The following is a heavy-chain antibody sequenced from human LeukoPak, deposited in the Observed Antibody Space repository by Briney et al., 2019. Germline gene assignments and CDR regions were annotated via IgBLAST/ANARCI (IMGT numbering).Heavy chain of an antibody. CDR2: INGDGSWT. Sequence: TGGSLRLSCAASGNYWMHWVRQAPGKGLVWVSHINGDGSWTSYADSVKGRFTISKDNAKNTEYLQMNNLRAEDTAVYYCVSFYETYWGRGTLVTVSS. D-gene: IGHD2-2*01. CDR1: GNYW. J-gene: IGHJ4*02. V-gene: IGHV3-74*01. CDR3: VSFYETY.